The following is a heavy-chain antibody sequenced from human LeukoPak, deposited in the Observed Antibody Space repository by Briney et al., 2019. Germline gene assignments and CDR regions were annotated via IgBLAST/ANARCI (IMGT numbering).Heavy chain of an antibody. CDR1: GGSFSGYY. D-gene: IGHD6-6*01. CDR3: AREEYSSSVDH. Sequence: SETLSLTCAVYGGSFSGYYWSWIRQPPGKGLEWIGEINHSGSTNYNPSLKSRVTISVDTSKNQFSLKLSSVTAADTAVYYCAREEYSSSVDHWGQGTLVTVSS. V-gene: IGHV4-34*01. CDR2: INHSGST. J-gene: IGHJ5*02.